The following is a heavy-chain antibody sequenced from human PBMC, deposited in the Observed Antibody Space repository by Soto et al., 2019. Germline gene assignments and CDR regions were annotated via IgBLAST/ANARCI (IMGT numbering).Heavy chain of an antibody. Sequence: QLQLQESGPGLVKPSETLSLTCTVSGGSISSSSYYWGWIRQPPGKGLEWIGSIYYSGSTYYNPPLKLRVTISVDTSKNQFSLKLSSVTAADTAVYYCARRGSSSWYGYWGQGTLVTVSS. CDR2: IYYSGST. CDR3: ARRGSSSWYGY. J-gene: IGHJ4*02. V-gene: IGHV4-39*01. D-gene: IGHD6-13*01. CDR1: GGSISSSSYY.